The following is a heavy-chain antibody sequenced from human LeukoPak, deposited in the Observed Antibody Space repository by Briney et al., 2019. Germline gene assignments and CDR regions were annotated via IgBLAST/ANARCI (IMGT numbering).Heavy chain of an antibody. Sequence: GGSLRLSCAASGFTFSSYSMNWVRQAPGKGLEWVSYISSSGSTIYYADSVKGRVTISRGNAKNSVYLQMNSLRAEDTAVYYCARVRYSDSSVLTRKRSYYFDYWGQGTLVTVSS. V-gene: IGHV3-48*04. CDR1: GFTFSSYS. CDR3: ARVRYSDSSVLTRKRSYYFDY. CDR2: ISSSGSTI. D-gene: IGHD3-22*01. J-gene: IGHJ4*02.